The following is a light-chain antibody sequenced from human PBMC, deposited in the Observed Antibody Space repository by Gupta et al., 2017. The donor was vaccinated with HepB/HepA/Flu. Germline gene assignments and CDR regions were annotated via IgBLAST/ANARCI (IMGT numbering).Light chain of an antibody. CDR1: HSISSY. Sequence: DIQITQSPSTLSASVGDRVTITCRASHSISSYLNWYQQKPGKAPKLLIYAASSLQSGVPSRFSGSGSGTYFTITISSLQPEDFATYYCQQSYSTPRTFGQGTKVEIK. CDR2: AAS. J-gene: IGKJ1*01. V-gene: IGKV1-39*01. CDR3: QQSYSTPRT.